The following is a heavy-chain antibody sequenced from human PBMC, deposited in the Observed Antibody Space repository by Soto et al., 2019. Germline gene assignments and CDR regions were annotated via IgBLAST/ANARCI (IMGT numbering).Heavy chain of an antibody. Sequence: SLTCAVSGGSFSGFYWTWIRQPPGEGLEWIGEINHSGTINFNPSLRSRLTISLDSSKKHFSLKLTSLTAADAAVYYCARADRTLVTSYGLDVWGQGTTVTAP. CDR3: ARADRTLVTSYGLDV. J-gene: IGHJ6*02. CDR2: INHSGTI. V-gene: IGHV4-34*01. D-gene: IGHD2-21*02. CDR1: GGSFSGFY.